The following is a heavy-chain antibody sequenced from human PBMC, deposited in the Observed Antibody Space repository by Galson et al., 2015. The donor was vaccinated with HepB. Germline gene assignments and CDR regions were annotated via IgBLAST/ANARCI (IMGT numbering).Heavy chain of an antibody. J-gene: IGHJ4*02. V-gene: IGHV1-3*01. CDR2: INAGNGNT. Sequence: SVKVSCKASGYTFTSYAMHWVRQAPGQRLEWMGWINAGNGNTKYSQKFQGRVTITRDTSASTAYMELSSLRSEDTAVYYCARGWGGSSDLYDYWGQGTLVTVSS. CDR3: ARGWGGSSDLYDY. CDR1: GYTFTSYA. D-gene: IGHD6-19*01.